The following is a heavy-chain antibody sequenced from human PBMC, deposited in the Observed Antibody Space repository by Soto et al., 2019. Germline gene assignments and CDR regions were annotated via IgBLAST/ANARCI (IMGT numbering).Heavy chain of an antibody. CDR2: ISTSSSPR. V-gene: IGHV3-48*02. CDR3: ARDAFQYYDPAGRNAG. CDR1: GFPFRHYS. D-gene: IGHD3-16*01. J-gene: IGHJ4*02. Sequence: GGSLRLSCAASGFPFRHYSMHWVRQSPGKGLEWVAHISTSSSPRYYADSVKGRFTISRDNDRKSIYLEMSSLRDEDTAIYYCARDAFQYYDPAGRNAGWGPGIMITLSS.